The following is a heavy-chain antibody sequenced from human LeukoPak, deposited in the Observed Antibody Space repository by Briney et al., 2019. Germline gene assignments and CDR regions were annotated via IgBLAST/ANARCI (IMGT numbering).Heavy chain of an antibody. V-gene: IGHV6-1*01. D-gene: IGHD2-2*01. CDR1: GDSVSTNSAT. CDR3: AREGCSGAICFYGMGL. J-gene: IGHJ6*02. CDR2: TYYRSKWYN. Sequence: SQTLSLTCAISGDSVSTNSATWNWIRQSSSRGLEWLGRTYYRSKWYNDYAVSVKSRITINPDTSKNQFSLQLNSVTPEDTAVYYCAREGCSGAICFYGMGLWGQGTTVTVSS.